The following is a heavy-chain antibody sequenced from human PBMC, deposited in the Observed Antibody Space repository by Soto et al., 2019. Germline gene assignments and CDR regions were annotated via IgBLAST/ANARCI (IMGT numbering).Heavy chain of an antibody. Sequence: QVQLQESGPGLVKPSETLSLTCTVSGDFISNFSWSWIRQPAGKGLQSLGRISASGRSNYNPNLQSRVAMSIDTSKNQCSLRLTSLSAADTAVYFCARGIGRYFDLWGRGTLVTVSS. V-gene: IGHV4-4*07. J-gene: IGHJ2*01. CDR1: GDFISNFS. CDR2: ISASGRS. CDR3: ARGIGRYFDL. D-gene: IGHD3-16*01.